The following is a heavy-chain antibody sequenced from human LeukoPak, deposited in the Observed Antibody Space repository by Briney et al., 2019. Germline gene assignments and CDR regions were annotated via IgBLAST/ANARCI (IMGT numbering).Heavy chain of an antibody. CDR3: ASLGFHNWFDP. D-gene: IGHD3-16*01. CDR1: GGSISSNNW. Sequence: SGTLSLTCAVSGGSISSNNWWGWVRQPPGKGLEWIGEIYHSGSPNYNPSLKSRVTISVDKSKNQFSLKLSSVTAADTAVYYCASLGFHNWFDPWGQGTLVTVSS. CDR2: IYHSGSP. J-gene: IGHJ5*02. V-gene: IGHV4-4*02.